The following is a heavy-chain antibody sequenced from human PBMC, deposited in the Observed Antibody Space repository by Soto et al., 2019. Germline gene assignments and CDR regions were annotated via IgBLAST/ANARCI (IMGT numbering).Heavy chain of an antibody. V-gene: IGHV1-69*13. Sequence: GASVKVSCKISGGTFNTIALSWVRQAPGQGLEWMGGIIPLFGAGNYAEKFRDRVTITADESTSTMSMEMSSLRSEDTAIYYCARGAPEGYTYGYGALHFLGQGTMVAFSS. D-gene: IGHD2-15*01. CDR1: GGTFNTIA. CDR2: IIPLFGAG. CDR3: ARGAPEGYTYGYGALHF. J-gene: IGHJ3*01.